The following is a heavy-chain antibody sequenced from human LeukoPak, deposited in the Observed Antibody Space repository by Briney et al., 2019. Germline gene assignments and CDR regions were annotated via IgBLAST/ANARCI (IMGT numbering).Heavy chain of an antibody. CDR3: AKDGVSSYYGLGSFNYFDY. CDR2: ISYDGSNK. V-gene: IGHV3-30*18. Sequence: GGSLRLSCAASGFTFSSYGMHWVRQAPGKGLEWVAVISYDGSNKYYADSVKGRFTISRDNSKNTLYLQMNSLRAEDTAVYYCAKDGVSSYYGLGSFNYFDYWGQGTLVTVSS. D-gene: IGHD3-10*01. J-gene: IGHJ4*02. CDR1: GFTFSSYG.